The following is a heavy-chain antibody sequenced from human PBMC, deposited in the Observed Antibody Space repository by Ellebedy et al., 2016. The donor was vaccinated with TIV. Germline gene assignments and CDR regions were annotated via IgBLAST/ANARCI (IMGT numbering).Heavy chain of an antibody. J-gene: IGHJ6*02. CDR1: GFTFSRCS. V-gene: IGHV3-7*03. D-gene: IGHD6-19*01. CDR3: ARGRSLGH. CDR2: INEDGSEK. Sequence: GGSLRLXXAASGFTFSRCSMSWVRQAPGRGLEWVANINEDGSEKNSVDSVKGRFTLSRDNAKDSLVLQMNALRVDDSAVYYCARGRSLGHWGRGTTVIVS.